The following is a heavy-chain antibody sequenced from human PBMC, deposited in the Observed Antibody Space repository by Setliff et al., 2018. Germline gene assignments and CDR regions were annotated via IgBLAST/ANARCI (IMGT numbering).Heavy chain of an antibody. CDR2: IYYSGDT. CDR3: ARAWYYNFWSGSQIEY. CDR1: GDSISPHY. D-gene: IGHD3-3*01. J-gene: IGHJ4*02. Sequence: SETLSLTCTVSGDSISPHYWSWIRQPPGKGLEWIGYIYYSGDTTYNPSLKSRVTISVDTPKNQLSLKLSSVTAADTAVYYCARAWYYNFWSGSQIEYWGQGTLVTVSS. V-gene: IGHV4-59*11.